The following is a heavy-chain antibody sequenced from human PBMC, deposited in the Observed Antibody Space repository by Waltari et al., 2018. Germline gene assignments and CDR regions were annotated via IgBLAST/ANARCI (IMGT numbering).Heavy chain of an antibody. Sequence: EVQLLQSGAEVKKPGTPVKISCKVSGDNFPANYIQWIQQAPGKGLQWMGLLDPEDGQAVYAEKFQGRVTMTADTSIHTAYMELTSLTSEDTAFYYCAAALGGGISASRPFHFWGQGTMITVSS. J-gene: IGHJ3*01. CDR1: GDNFPANY. CDR3: AAALGGGISASRPFHF. V-gene: IGHV1-69-2*01. CDR2: LDPEDGQA. D-gene: IGHD3-10*01.